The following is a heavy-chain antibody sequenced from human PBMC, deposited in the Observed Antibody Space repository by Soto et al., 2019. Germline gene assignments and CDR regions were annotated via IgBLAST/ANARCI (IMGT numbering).Heavy chain of an antibody. D-gene: IGHD3-22*01. J-gene: IGHJ6*02. CDR1: GFTFSDYY. Sequence: GGSLRLSCAASGFTFSDYYMSWIRQAPGKGLKWVSSISSSSSYIYYADSVKGRFTISRDNAKNSLYLKMNSLRAEDTAVYYCARDLYYYDSSGYYYGSYGMDVWGQGPTVIVSS. V-gene: IGHV3-11*06. CDR3: ARDLYYYDSSGYYYGSYGMDV. CDR2: ISSSSSYI.